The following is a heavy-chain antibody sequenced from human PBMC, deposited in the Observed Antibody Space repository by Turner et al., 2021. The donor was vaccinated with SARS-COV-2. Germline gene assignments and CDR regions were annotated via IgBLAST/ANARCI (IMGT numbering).Heavy chain of an antibody. D-gene: IGHD5-18*01. Sequence: EVQLLESGGRLVHPGVFLILSCADSGFAFSNYGMSWVSKAPGKGSEWCSYIRGSEGRTHYVYSVKGRFTISRDNSKNTVYLQRNSLRTEDTAVYYCAKVYSYAVLDNWGQGTLLTVSS. J-gene: IGHJ4*02. V-gene: IGHV3-23*01. CDR1: GFAFSNYG. CDR3: AKVYSYAVLDN. CDR2: IRGSEGRT.